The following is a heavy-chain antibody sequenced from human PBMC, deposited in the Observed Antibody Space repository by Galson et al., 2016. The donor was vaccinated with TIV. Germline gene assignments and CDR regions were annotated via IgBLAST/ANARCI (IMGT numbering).Heavy chain of an antibody. J-gene: IGHJ4*02. CDR2: ISASNGDT. V-gene: IGHV1-18*04. CDR1: GYTFGNYG. Sequence: SVKVSCKASGYTFGNYGISWMRQAPGQGLEWVGWISASNGDTNYARKFQGRITMTMDTFTSTVFMELRSLRSEDTAVFYCARESDCSSGTCYSRAFDDWGQGTPVTVSS. D-gene: IGHD2-2*02. CDR3: ARESDCSSGTCYSRAFDD.